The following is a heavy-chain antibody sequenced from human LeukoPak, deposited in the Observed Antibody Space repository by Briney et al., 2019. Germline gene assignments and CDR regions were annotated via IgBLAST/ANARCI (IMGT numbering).Heavy chain of an antibody. J-gene: IGHJ4*02. CDR2: IKQDGSDK. CDR1: GFTFSTYW. D-gene: IGHD6-19*01. V-gene: IGHV3-7*01. Sequence: GGSLRLSCAASGFTFSTYWMSWVRQAPGKGLEWVANIKQDGSDKYYVDCVKGRFTISRENAKNSLYLQMNSLRAEDTAVYYCARWVSGWSYWGQGTLVTVSS. CDR3: ARWVSGWSY.